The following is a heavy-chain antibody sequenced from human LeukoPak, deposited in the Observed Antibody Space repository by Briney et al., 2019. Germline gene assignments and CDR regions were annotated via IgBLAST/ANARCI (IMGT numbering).Heavy chain of an antibody. CDR2: INHGGST. J-gene: IGHJ4*02. CDR3: ARGLPVAGDY. Sequence: SETLSLTCAVYGGSFSGYYWSWIRQPPGKGLEWIGEINHGGSTNYNPSLKSRVTISVNTSKNQFSLKLSSVTAADTAVYYCARGLPVAGDYWGQGTLVTVSS. V-gene: IGHV4-34*01. CDR1: GGSFSGYY. D-gene: IGHD6-19*01.